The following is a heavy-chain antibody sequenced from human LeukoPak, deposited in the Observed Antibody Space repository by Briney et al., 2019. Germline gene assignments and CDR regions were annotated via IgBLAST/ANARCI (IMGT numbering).Heavy chain of an antibody. CDR3: ARRTADYYFDY. Sequence: TGGSLRLSCAASGFTFRRYAMTWVRQAPGRRLEWVSGINGGDSTTYYADSVKGRFTISRDSSNNTLNMQMNSLRAEDTAIYYCARRTADYYFDYWGQGTLVTVSS. D-gene: IGHD1-14*01. V-gene: IGHV3-23*01. CDR1: GFTFRRYA. J-gene: IGHJ4*02. CDR2: INGGDSTT.